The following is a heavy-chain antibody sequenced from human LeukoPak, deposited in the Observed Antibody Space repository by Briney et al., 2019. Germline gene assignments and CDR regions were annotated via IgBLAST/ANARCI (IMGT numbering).Heavy chain of an antibody. Sequence: PGGSLRLSCAASGFIVSSNYMSWVRQAPGKGLEWVSGIYSVGSTYHADSVKGRFTISRDKSKNTLYLQMNSPRADDTAVYYCASCSRPNYYYGMDVWGQGTTVTVSS. V-gene: IGHV3-53*01. J-gene: IGHJ6*02. CDR1: GFIVSSNY. CDR3: ASCSRPNYYYGMDV. D-gene: IGHD6-6*01. CDR2: IYSVGST.